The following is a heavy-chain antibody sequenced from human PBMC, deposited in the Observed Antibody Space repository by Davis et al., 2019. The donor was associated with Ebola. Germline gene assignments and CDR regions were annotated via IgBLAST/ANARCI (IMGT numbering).Heavy chain of an antibody. CDR1: GFPFSFYF. CDR3: ARHTPITMSSFDI. Sequence: GSLRLSCAVSGFPFSFYFMDWVRLTPGKGLEWIGSIYYSGSTYYNPSLKSRVTISVDTSKNQFSLKLSSVTAADTAVYYCARHTPITMSSFDIWGQGTMVTVSS. V-gene: IGHV4-39*01. D-gene: IGHD3-10*02. CDR2: IYYSGST. J-gene: IGHJ3*02.